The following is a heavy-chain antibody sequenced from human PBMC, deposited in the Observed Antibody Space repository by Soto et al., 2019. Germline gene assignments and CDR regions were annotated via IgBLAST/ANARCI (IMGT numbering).Heavy chain of an antibody. CDR2: ISAYNGNT. V-gene: IGHV1-18*04. CDR3: ARGGIVLMVYAIAAAGNFDY. Sequence: AASVKVSCKASGYTFTSYGISWVRQAPGQGLEWMGWISAYNGNTNYAQKLQGRVTMTTDTSTSTAYMELRSLRSDDTAVYYCARGGIVLMVYAIAAAGNFDYWGQGTLVTVS. D-gene: IGHD2-8*01. J-gene: IGHJ4*02. CDR1: GYTFTSYG.